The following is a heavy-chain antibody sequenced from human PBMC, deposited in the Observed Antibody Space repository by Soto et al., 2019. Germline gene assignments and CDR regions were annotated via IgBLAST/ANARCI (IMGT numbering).Heavy chain of an antibody. D-gene: IGHD2-15*01. J-gene: IGHJ3*02. CDR3: ARGTHDIVVPGWRDAFDI. CDR2: INHSGST. CDR1: GGSFSGYY. V-gene: IGHV4-34*01. Sequence: QVQLQQWGAGLLKPSETLSLTCAVYGGSFSGYYWSWIRQPPGKGLEWIGEINHSGSTNYNPSLKSRVTISVDTSENQFSLKLSSVTAADTAVYYCARGTHDIVVPGWRDAFDIWGQGTMVTVSS.